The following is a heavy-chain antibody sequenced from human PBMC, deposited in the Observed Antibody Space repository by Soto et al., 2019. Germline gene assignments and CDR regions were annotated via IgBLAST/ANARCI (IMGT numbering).Heavy chain of an antibody. J-gene: IGHJ5*02. CDR1: GYTFTSYA. CDR3: ARDLSDYSFNWFDP. D-gene: IGHD4-4*01. V-gene: IGHV1-3*01. Sequence: ASVKVSCKASGYTFTSYAMHWVRQAPGQRLEWMGWINAGNGNTKYSQKFQGRVTITRDTSSSTAYMELSSLRSEDTAVYYCARDLSDYSFNWFDPWGQGTLVTVSS. CDR2: INAGNGNT.